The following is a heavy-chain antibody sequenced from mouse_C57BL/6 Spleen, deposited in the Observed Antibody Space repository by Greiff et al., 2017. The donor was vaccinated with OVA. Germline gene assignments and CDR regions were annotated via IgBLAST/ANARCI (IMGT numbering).Heavy chain of an antibody. CDR2: ISDGGSYT. D-gene: IGHD2-2*01. CDR1: GFTFSSYA. V-gene: IGHV5-4*03. Sequence: EVKLVESGGGLVKPGGSLKLSCAASGFTFSSYAMSWVRQTPEKRLEWVATISDGGSYTYYPDNVKGRFTISRDNAKNNLYLQMSHLKSEDTAMYYCARGSMVTTGPYYFDYWGQGTTLTVSS. J-gene: IGHJ2*01. CDR3: ARGSMVTTGPYYFDY.